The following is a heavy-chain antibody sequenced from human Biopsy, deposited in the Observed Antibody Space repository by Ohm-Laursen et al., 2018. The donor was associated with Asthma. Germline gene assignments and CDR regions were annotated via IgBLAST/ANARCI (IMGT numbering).Heavy chain of an antibody. CDR3: VTSGGDYGYFGLDV. J-gene: IGHJ6*02. CDR2: INAGNGNT. V-gene: IGHV1-3*01. Sequence: ASVKVSCKSSGYTFINYAIHWVRQAPGQRLEWMGWINAGNGNTKYSQKFQGRVTISRDTSASTAYMDLSSLRSEDTAVYYCVTSGGDYGYFGLDVWGQGTTVTVSS. CDR1: GYTFINYA. D-gene: IGHD4-17*01.